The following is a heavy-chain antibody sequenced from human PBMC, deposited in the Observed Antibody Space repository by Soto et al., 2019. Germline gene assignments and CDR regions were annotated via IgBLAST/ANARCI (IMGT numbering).Heavy chain of an antibody. Sequence: GGSLRLSCAASGFTVSSNYMSWVRQAPGKGLEWVSVIYSGGSTYYADSVKGRFTISRDNSKNTLYLQMNSLRAEDTAVYYCAKARRGYSGYDLFDYWGQGTLVTVSS. CDR3: AKARRGYSGYDLFDY. V-gene: IGHV3-53*01. J-gene: IGHJ4*02. D-gene: IGHD5-12*01. CDR1: GFTVSSNY. CDR2: IYSGGST.